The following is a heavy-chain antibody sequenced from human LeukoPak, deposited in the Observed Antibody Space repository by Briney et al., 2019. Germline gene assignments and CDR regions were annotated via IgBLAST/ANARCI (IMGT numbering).Heavy chain of an antibody. Sequence: TSETLSLTCTVSGGSISSYYWSWIRQPPGKGLEWIGYIYYSGSTNYNPSLKSRVAISVDTSKNQFSLKLSSVTAADTAVYYCARGSGYHHYFDYWGQGTLVTVSS. J-gene: IGHJ4*02. CDR2: IYYSGST. CDR3: ARGSGYHHYFDY. V-gene: IGHV4-59*01. CDR1: GGSISSYY. D-gene: IGHD5-12*01.